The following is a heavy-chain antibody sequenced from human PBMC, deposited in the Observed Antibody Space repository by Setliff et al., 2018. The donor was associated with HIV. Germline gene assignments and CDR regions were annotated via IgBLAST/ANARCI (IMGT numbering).Heavy chain of an antibody. V-gene: IGHV4-34*01. D-gene: IGHD2-15*01. CDR2: INHSGST. CDR1: GGSFSGYY. Sequence: SETLSLTCAVYGGSFSGYYWSWIRQPPGKGLEWIGEINHSGSTNYNPSLKSRVTISVDTSKNQFSLRLSSVTAADAAVYYCAGPRPSGGSPFDYWGQGTLVTVSS. J-gene: IGHJ4*02. CDR3: AGPRPSGGSPFDY.